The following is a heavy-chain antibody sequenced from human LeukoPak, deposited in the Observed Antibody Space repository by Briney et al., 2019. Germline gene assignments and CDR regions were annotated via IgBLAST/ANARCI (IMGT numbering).Heavy chain of an antibody. CDR3: ATRTPLIRGIIRTYFYLGMDV. Sequence: ASVKVSCKASGGTFSSYAISWVRQAPGQGLEWMGIINPSGGSTSYAQKFQGRVTMTVDTSTDTAYMELNSLRSEDTAVYYCATRTPLIRGIIRTYFYLGMDVWGHGTTVIVSS. D-gene: IGHD3-10*01. V-gene: IGHV1-46*01. J-gene: IGHJ6*02. CDR2: INPSGGST. CDR1: GGTFSSYA.